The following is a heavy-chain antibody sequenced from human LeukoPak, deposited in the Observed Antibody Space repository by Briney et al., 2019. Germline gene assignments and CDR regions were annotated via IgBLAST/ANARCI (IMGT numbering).Heavy chain of an antibody. CDR2: ISSSSSYI. D-gene: IGHD2-21*01. CDR1: GFTFSRYG. J-gene: IGHJ4*02. CDR3: ARDSCGGDCRDY. V-gene: IGHV3-21*01. Sequence: TGGSLRLSCAASGFTFSRYGMNWVRQAPGKGLEWVSSISSSSSYIYYADSVKGRFTISRDNAKNSLYLRMNSLRAEDTAVYYCARDSCGGDCRDYWGQGTLVTVSS.